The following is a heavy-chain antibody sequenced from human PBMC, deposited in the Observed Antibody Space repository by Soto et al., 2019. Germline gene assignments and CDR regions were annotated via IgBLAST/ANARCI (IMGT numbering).Heavy chain of an antibody. CDR2: ISAHNGNT. D-gene: IGHD6-6*01. J-gene: IGHJ4*02. CDR1: GYIFTTYG. CDR3: AKGRDGDY. Sequence: QVHLVQSGAEVKKPGASVKVSCKGSGYIFTTYGITWVRQAPGQGLEWMGWISAHNGNTNYAQKLQGRGTVTRDTSTSTAYMGLRDPRSDGTAVYYRAKGRDGDYWGQGALVTVSS. V-gene: IGHV1-18*01.